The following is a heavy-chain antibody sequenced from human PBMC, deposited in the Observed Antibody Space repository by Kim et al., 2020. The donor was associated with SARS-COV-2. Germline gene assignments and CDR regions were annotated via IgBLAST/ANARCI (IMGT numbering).Heavy chain of an antibody. V-gene: IGHV3-21*01. CDR3: ARGSGSFDY. CDR2: SYI. D-gene: IGHD3-10*01. J-gene: IGHJ4*02. Sequence: SYIYYADSVKGRFTISRDNAKNSLYLQMNSLRAEDTAVYYCARGSGSFDYWGQGTLVTVSS.